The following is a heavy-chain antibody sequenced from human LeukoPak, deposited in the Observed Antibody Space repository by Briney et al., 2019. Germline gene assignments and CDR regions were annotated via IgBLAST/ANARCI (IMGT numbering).Heavy chain of an antibody. CDR1: GSTFSSYS. Sequence: GGSLRLSCAASGSTFSSYSMNWVRLAPGKGLEWVSYISSRNTIYYADSVKGRFTISRDNAKNSLYLQMNSLRDEDTAVYYCARSTEGAFDIWGQGTMVTVSS. CDR3: ARSTEGAFDI. D-gene: IGHD2-8*02. V-gene: IGHV3-48*02. CDR2: ISSRNTI. J-gene: IGHJ3*02.